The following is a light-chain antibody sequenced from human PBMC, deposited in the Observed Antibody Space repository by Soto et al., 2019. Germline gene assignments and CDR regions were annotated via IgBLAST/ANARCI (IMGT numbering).Light chain of an antibody. Sequence: EIVLTQSPATLSLSPGERATLSCRASQSVGSSLAWYQQKPGQAPRLLINDSSNRATGIPARFSGSGSGTDFTLTISSLEPEDFAVYYCHQRSNWPRTFGGGTKVEIK. CDR1: QSVGSS. V-gene: IGKV3-11*01. CDR3: HQRSNWPRT. CDR2: DSS. J-gene: IGKJ4*01.